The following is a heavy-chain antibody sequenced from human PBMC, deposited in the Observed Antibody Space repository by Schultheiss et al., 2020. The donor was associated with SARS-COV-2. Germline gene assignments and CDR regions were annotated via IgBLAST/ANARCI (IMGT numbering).Heavy chain of an antibody. CDR2: IIPIFGTA. CDR1: GGTFSSYA. D-gene: IGHD3-3*01. J-gene: IGHJ2*01. V-gene: IGHV1-69*05. CDR3: ARDRYDFWSGYVSYWYFDL. Sequence: SVKVSCKASGGTFSSYAISWVRQAPGQGLEWMGGIIPIFGTANYAQKFQGRVTMTRDTSTSTVYMELSSLRSEDTAVYYCARDRYDFWSGYVSYWYFDLWGRGTLVTVSS.